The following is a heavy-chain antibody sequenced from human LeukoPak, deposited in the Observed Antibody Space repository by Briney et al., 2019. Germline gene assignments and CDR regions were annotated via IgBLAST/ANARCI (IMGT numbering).Heavy chain of an antibody. Sequence: SETLSLTCTVSGGSISSYYWSWIRQPPGKGLEWTGYVYYSGSTNYNPSLKSRVTISVDTSKNQFSLKLRSVTAADTAIYYCAGRELDHDAFDMWGQGTMLTVSS. V-gene: IGHV4-59*01. J-gene: IGHJ3*02. CDR1: GGSISSYY. CDR3: AGRELDHDAFDM. CDR2: VYYSGST. D-gene: IGHD1-1*01.